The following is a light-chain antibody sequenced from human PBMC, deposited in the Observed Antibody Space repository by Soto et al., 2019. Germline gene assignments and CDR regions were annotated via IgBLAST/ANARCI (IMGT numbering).Light chain of an antibody. CDR3: QQYGTSSRT. V-gene: IGKV1-5*03. CDR2: LAS. J-gene: IGKJ1*01. CDR1: QTISTS. Sequence: DIQMTQSPSTLSAFVGDRVTIACRASQTISTSLAWYQQKPGRPPKLLIYLASSLQSGVPARFSGSGSETEFTLSISSLQLDDFATYYCQQYGTSSRTFGQGTKV.